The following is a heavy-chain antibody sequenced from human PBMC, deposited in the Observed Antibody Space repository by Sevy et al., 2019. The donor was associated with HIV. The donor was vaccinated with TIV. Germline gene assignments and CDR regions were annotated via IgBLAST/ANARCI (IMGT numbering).Heavy chain of an antibody. J-gene: IGHJ4*02. Sequence: GGSLRLSCAPSGLTFSDYWMHWVRQAPGKGLVWVSRVNSDGSSTTYADSVKGRFTISRDNTKNTLSLQMNSLRAEDTAVDYCVAANSWEDYWGQGTLVTVSS. D-gene: IGHD2-15*01. CDR1: GLTFSDYW. CDR3: VAANSWEDY. CDR2: VNSDGSST. V-gene: IGHV3-74*01.